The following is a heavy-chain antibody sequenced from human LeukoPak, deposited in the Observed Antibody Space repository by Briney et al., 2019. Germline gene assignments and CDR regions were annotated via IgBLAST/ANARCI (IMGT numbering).Heavy chain of an antibody. V-gene: IGHV2-70*04. CDR2: IDWDDDK. D-gene: IGHD3-10*01. J-gene: IGHJ4*02. CDR1: GFSLSTSGMR. CDR3: ARTVEVRGVFGASYYFDY. Sequence: SGPTLVNPTQTLTLTCTFSGFSLSTSGMRVSWIRQPPGKALEWLARIDWDDDKFYSTSLKTRLTISKGTSKNQVVLTMTNMDPVDTATYYCARTVEVRGVFGASYYFDYWGQGTLVTVSS.